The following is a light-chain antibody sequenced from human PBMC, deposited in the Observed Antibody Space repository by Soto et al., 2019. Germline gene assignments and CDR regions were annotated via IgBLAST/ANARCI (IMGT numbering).Light chain of an antibody. Sequence: ELVFTQSPVTLSLSPGYRSTLSCRASHRVGSYFAGYQHKPGRAPRLLMYGASPRTTAVPTRFSGSGSGTVFALTISSRQLEDVAVYFCQHFHNWPPQFTFGGGTKVDIK. CDR2: GAS. V-gene: IGKV3-15*01. CDR3: QHFHNWPPQFT. CDR1: HRVGSY. J-gene: IGKJ4*01.